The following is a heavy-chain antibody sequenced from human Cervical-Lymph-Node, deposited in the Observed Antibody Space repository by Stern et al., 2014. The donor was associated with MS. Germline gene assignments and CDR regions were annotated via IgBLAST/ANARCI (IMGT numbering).Heavy chain of an antibody. J-gene: IGHJ5*02. Sequence: QVTLKESGPTLVKPTQTLTLTCTFSGFSLSTSGVGVGWIRQPPGKALEWLALLYMDEAKRYSPSLRNRLTITKDTSKNQVVLTMTNMDPVDTGTYYCAQTNYFASRSYSLYNWLDPWGQGTRVIVSS. CDR1: GFSLSTSGVG. CDR3: AQTNYFASRSYSLYNWLDP. CDR2: LYMDEAK. V-gene: IGHV2-5*02. D-gene: IGHD3-10*01.